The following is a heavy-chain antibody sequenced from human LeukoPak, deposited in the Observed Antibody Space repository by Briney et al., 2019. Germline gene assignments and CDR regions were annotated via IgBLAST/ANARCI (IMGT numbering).Heavy chain of an antibody. D-gene: IGHD2/OR15-2a*01. CDR2: ISGSATNT. Sequence: GGSLRLSCAASGFTFSSYAMSWVRQAPGKGLEWVSGISGSATNTYYADSVKGRFTISRDNSKNTLYLQMNSLTAEDTAVYYCAKDGRIIVYYFDYWGRGTLVTVSS. CDR3: AKDGRIIVYYFDY. V-gene: IGHV3-23*01. CDR1: GFTFSSYA. J-gene: IGHJ4*02.